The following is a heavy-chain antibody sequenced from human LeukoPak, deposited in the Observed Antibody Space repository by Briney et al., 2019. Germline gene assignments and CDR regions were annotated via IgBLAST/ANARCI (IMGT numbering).Heavy chain of an antibody. CDR2: ISGSGGST. V-gene: IGHV3-23*01. Sequence: PGGSLRLSCAASGFTFSSYSMNWVRQAPGKGLEWVSAISGSGGSTYYADSVKGRFTISRDNSENTLYLQMNSLRAEDTAVYYCAKVGSSTSPYYFDYWGQGTLVTVSS. CDR3: AKVGSSTSPYYFDY. D-gene: IGHD2-2*01. J-gene: IGHJ4*02. CDR1: GFTFSSYS.